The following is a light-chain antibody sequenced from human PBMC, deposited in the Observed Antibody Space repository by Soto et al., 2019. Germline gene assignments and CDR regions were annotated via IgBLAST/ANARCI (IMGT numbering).Light chain of an antibody. CDR3: QQYNNWPPWT. Sequence: EIVMTQSPATLSASPGERVTLSCRASQSISSNLAWYQQKPGQTPRLLIYGASTRATGFPARFSGSGSGTELTLTISSLQSEDFAVYYCQQYNNWPPWTFGQGTKVEIK. J-gene: IGKJ1*01. V-gene: IGKV3-15*01. CDR1: QSISSN. CDR2: GAS.